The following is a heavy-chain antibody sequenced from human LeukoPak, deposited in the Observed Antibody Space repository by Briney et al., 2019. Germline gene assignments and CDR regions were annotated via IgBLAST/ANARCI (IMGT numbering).Heavy chain of an antibody. J-gene: IGHJ4*02. Sequence: GGYLRLYCAASRFTLNSYAMSWVRQAPGKGLEWVSVIGGSNGITIYVGSVKGRFTISRDNSKDTLYLQMNSLRAEDTAVYYCARNENSGWGYFDYWGQGTLVTVSS. CDR2: IGGSNGIT. V-gene: IGHV3-23*01. D-gene: IGHD5-12*01. CDR1: RFTLNSYA. CDR3: ARNENSGWGYFDY.